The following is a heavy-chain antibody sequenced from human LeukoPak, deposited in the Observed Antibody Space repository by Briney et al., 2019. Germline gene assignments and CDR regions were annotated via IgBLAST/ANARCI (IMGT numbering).Heavy chain of an antibody. V-gene: IGHV3-48*01. D-gene: IGHD2-2*01. CDR2: ISSSSSTK. CDR1: GFTFSTYS. J-gene: IGHJ5*02. Sequence: GGSLRLPCAASGFTFSTYSMNWVRQAPGKGLEWVSYISSSSSTKYYADSVKGRFTISRDNAKNSLYLQMNSLRAEDTAVYYCARLTLRCSSTSCYAWGQGTLVTVSS. CDR3: ARLTLRCSSTSCYA.